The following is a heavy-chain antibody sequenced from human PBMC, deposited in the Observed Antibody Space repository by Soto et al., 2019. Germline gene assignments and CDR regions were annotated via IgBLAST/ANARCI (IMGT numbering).Heavy chain of an antibody. V-gene: IGHV5-51*01. D-gene: IGHD3-3*01. CDR2: IYPGDSDT. CDR3: GTAQAFWSGYHYFDY. J-gene: IGHJ4*02. CDR1: GYSFTSYW. Sequence: GESLKISCKGSGYSFTSYWIGWVRQMPGKGLEWMGIIYPGDSDTRYSPSFQGQVTISADKSISTAYLQWSSLKASDTAMYYCGTAQAFWSGYHYFDYWGQGTLVTVSS.